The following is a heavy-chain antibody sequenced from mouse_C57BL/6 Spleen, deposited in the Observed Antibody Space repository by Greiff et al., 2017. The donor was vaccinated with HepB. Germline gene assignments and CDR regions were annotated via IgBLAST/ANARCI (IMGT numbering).Heavy chain of an antibody. Sequence: QVQLQQPGAELVKPGASVKLSCKASGYTFTSYWMHWVKQRPGQGLEWIGMIHPNSGSTNYNEKFKSKATLTVDKSSSTAYMQLSSLTSEDSAVYYCARSYYGSSYGGFDYWGQGTTLTVSS. J-gene: IGHJ2*01. CDR3: ARSYYGSSYGGFDY. CDR2: IHPNSGST. CDR1: GYTFTSYW. D-gene: IGHD1-1*01. V-gene: IGHV1-64*01.